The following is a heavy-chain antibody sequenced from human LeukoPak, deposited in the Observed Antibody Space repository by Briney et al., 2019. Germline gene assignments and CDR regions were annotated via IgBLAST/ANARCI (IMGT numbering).Heavy chain of an antibody. D-gene: IGHD5-24*01. CDR3: TRVGYIDEGIDY. Sequence: SGGSLRLSCVASGFPFSSYWMTWVRQAPGKGLEWVANIKQDGSKKSYVDSVTGRFTISRDNAKNSLYLQMNSLRAEDTAIYYCTRVGYIDEGIDYWGQGTLVTVSS. CDR2: IKQDGSKK. CDR1: GFPFSSYW. J-gene: IGHJ4*02. V-gene: IGHV3-7*04.